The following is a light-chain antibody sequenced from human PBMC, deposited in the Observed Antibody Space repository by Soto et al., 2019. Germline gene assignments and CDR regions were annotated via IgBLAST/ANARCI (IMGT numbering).Light chain of an antibody. V-gene: IGLV3-1*01. Sequence: SYELTQPPSVSVSPGQTASITCSGDKLGDKYACWYQQKPGQSPVLVIYQDIKRPSGIPERFSGSNSGNTATLTISGTQAMDEADYYCQAWDSITARVVFGGGTKLTVL. J-gene: IGLJ2*01. CDR2: QDI. CDR1: KLGDKY. CDR3: QAWDSITARVV.